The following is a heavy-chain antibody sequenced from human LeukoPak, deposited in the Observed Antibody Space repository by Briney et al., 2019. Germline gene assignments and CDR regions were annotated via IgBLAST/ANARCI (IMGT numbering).Heavy chain of an antibody. D-gene: IGHD6-13*01. CDR3: ARDQQQLDGKNWFDR. Sequence: PSETLSLTCTVSGGSISNYYWSWVRQPAGKGLEWIGRIYTSGSTNYNPSLKSRDTMSVDTSKNQFSLKLSSVTAADTAVYYCARDQQQLDGKNWFDRWGQGTLVTVSS. CDR2: IYTSGST. J-gene: IGHJ5*02. V-gene: IGHV4-4*07. CDR1: GGSISNYY.